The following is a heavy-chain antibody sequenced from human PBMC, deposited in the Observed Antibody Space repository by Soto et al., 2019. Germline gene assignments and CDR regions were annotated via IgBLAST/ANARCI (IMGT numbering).Heavy chain of an antibody. J-gene: IGHJ4*02. Sequence: SETLSLTCTVSGDSITSSSHYWGWTRQPPGRGLESIANIYYDGNTYYNPSLKSRVTVSLDASMNNFSLRLNSVTAADTAVYYCVRSSISPRLFMYPFDYWGQGTPVTVSS. CDR2: IYYDGNT. V-gene: IGHV4-39*02. D-gene: IGHD3-3*02. CDR1: GDSITSSSHY. CDR3: VRSSISPRLFMYPFDY.